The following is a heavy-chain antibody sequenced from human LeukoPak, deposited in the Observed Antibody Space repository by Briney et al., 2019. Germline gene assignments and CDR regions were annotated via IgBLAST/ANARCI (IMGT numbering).Heavy chain of an antibody. D-gene: IGHD5-12*01. CDR3: AKGGGYEAQYYYYYLDV. V-gene: IGHV3-30*02. J-gene: IGHJ6*03. CDR2: IRYDGSNK. Sequence: GGSLRLSCAASGFTFSSYGMHWVRQAPGKGLEWVAFIRYDGSNKYYADSVKGRFTVSRDNSKNTLYLQMKSLRAEDTAVYYCAKGGGYEAQYYYYYLDVWGKGTTVTISS. CDR1: GFTFSSYG.